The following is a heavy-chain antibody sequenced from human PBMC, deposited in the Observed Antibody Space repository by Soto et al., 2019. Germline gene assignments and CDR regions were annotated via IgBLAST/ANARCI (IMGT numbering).Heavy chain of an antibody. CDR2: IYYSGST. Sequence: PSETLSLTCTVSGGSITSGTYYWGWIRQPPGKGLEWIGSIYYSGSTYYNPSLKSRATISVDTSKNQFSLKLTSVTAADTAVYYCARHPSDFWFDPWGQGTLVTVSS. D-gene: IGHD2-21*02. J-gene: IGHJ5*02. CDR3: ARHPSDFWFDP. V-gene: IGHV4-39*01. CDR1: GGSITSGTYY.